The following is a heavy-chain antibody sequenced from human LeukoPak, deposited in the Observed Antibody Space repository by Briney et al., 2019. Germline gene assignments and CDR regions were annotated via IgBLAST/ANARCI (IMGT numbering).Heavy chain of an antibody. CDR2: INPSGGST. Sequence: ASVKVSCKASGYTFTSYYMHWVRQAPGQGLEWMGIINPSGGSTSYAQKFQGRVTMTRDTSTSTVYMELSSLRSEDTAVCYCARDGSPDYDSSGRFDYWGQGTLVTVSS. J-gene: IGHJ4*02. V-gene: IGHV1-46*01. CDR1: GYTFTSYY. D-gene: IGHD3-22*01. CDR3: ARDGSPDYDSSGRFDY.